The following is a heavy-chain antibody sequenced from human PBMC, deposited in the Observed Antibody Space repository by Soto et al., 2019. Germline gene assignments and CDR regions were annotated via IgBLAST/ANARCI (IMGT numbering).Heavy chain of an antibody. CDR3: ARAKFGYDFWSGKSGSLRWFDP. Sequence: NLSLTCTVSGDSISSGDYYWSWIRQPPGKGLEWIGYIYYSGSTYYNPSLKSRVTISVDTSKNQFSLKLSSVTAADTAVYYCARAKFGYDFWSGKSGSLRWFDPWGQGTLVTVSS. D-gene: IGHD3-3*01. CDR1: GDSISSGDYY. CDR2: IYYSGST. J-gene: IGHJ5*02. V-gene: IGHV4-30-4*01.